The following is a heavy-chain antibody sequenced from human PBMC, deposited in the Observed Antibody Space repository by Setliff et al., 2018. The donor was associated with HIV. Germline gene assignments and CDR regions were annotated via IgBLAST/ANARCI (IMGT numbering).Heavy chain of an antibody. CDR2: VYYSGST. J-gene: IGHJ6*03. V-gene: IGHV4-59*01. Sequence: TLSLTCTVSGGSISSYYWTWIRQPPGEGLEWIGYVYYSGSTIYNPSLNSRVTISVDTSKNQFSLKLSSVTAVDTAVYYCARAYYYEGYYMDVWGKGTTVTVSS. D-gene: IGHD3-22*01. CDR1: GGSISSYY. CDR3: ARAYYYEGYYMDV.